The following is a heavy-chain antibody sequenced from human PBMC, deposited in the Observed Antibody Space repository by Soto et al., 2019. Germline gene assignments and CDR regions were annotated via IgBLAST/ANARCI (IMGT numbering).Heavy chain of an antibody. CDR2: IRAYNGNT. D-gene: IGHD3-16*01. CDR3: ARDSAYVDFDY. V-gene: IGHV1-18*01. Sequence: ASVKVSCKASGYTFTSYGISWVRQAPGQGLEWMGWIRAYNGNTNYAQKLQGRVTMTTDTSTSTAYMELRSLRSADTAVDYCARDSAYVDFDYWGQGTLVTVSS. CDR1: GYTFTSYG. J-gene: IGHJ4*02.